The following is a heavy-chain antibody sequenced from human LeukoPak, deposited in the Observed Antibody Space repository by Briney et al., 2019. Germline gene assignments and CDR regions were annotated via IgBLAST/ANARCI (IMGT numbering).Heavy chain of an antibody. J-gene: IGHJ4*02. CDR1: GFKFSNTW. V-gene: IGHV3-15*05. CDR3: TTDTGSPKPYYFDY. Sequence: GGSLRLSCAASGFKFSNTWMSWVRQAPGKGQEWVGRIKSNDGGTTEYAAPVKGRFTISRDDSQNTLYLQINNLKTEDTAVYYCTTDTGSPKPYYFDYWGQGALVTVSS. CDR2: IKSNDGGTT. D-gene: IGHD1-26*01.